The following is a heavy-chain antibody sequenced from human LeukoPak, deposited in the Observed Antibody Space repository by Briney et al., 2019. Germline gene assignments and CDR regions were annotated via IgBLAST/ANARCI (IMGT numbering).Heavy chain of an antibody. J-gene: IGHJ4*02. CDR3: ARPQTGIAAAGTVYYFDY. V-gene: IGHV4-39*01. D-gene: IGHD6-13*01. Sequence: SETLSLTCTVSGGSISSSSYYWGWIRQPPGKGLEWIGNIYYGGSTFYSPSLESRVTMSVDTSKNQFSLKLSSVTAADTAVYYCARPQTGIAAAGTVYYFDYWGQGTLVTVSS. CDR1: GGSISSSSYY. CDR2: IYYGGST.